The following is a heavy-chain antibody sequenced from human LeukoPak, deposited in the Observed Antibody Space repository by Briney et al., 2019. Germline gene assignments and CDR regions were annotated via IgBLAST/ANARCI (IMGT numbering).Heavy chain of an antibody. CDR3: ARVLRYFDWLSS. Sequence: GASVKVSCKASGYTFTGYYMHWVRQAPGQGLEWMGWINPNSGGTNYAQKFQGRVTMTRDTSISTAYMELSRLRSDDTAVYYRARVLRYFDWLSSWGQETLVTVSS. CDR2: INPNSGGT. J-gene: IGHJ5*02. V-gene: IGHV1-2*02. D-gene: IGHD3-9*01. CDR1: GYTFTGYY.